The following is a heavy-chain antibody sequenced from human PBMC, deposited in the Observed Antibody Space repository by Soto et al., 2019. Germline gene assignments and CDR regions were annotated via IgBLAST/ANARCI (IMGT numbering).Heavy chain of an antibody. J-gene: IGHJ4*02. CDR1: GGSISSSSYY. CDR2: IYYSGST. V-gene: IGHV4-39*01. D-gene: IGHD6-19*01. Sequence: QLQLQESGPGLVKPSETLSLTCTVSGGSISSSSYYWGWIRQPPGKGLEWIGSIYYSGSTYYNPSLKSGVTISVDTSKNQSSLKLSSVTAADTAVYYCARHAVHISGFTDYWGQGTLVTVSS. CDR3: ARHAVHISGFTDY.